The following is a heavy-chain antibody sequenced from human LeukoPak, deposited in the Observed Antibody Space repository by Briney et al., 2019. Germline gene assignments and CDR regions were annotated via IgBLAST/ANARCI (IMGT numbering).Heavy chain of an antibody. CDR2: IYYSGST. Sequence: SETLSLTCTVSGGSISSSSYYWGWIRQPPGKGLEWIGSIYYSGSTYYNPSLKSRVTISVDTSKNQFSLKLSSVTAADTAVYYCARDLGVPVGSSSGFFDYWGQGTLVTVSS. D-gene: IGHD6-13*01. J-gene: IGHJ4*02. CDR1: GGSISSSSYY. V-gene: IGHV4-39*07. CDR3: ARDLGVPVGSSSGFFDY.